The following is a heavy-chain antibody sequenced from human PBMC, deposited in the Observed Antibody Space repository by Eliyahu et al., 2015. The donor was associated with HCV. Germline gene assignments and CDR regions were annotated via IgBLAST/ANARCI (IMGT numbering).Heavy chain of an antibody. Sequence: GKGLEWIGSIYYSGNTYYSPSLKSRITISVDTSKNQFSLKLSSVTAADAAVYYCARHGVAGNDLTLFFDYWGQGTLVTVSS. CDR2: IYYSGNT. V-gene: IGHV4-39*01. CDR3: ARHGVAGNDLTLFFDY. D-gene: IGHD3/OR15-3a*01. J-gene: IGHJ4*02.